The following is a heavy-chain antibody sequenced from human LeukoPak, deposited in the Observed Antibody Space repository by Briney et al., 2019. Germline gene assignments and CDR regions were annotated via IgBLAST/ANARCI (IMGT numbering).Heavy chain of an antibody. J-gene: IGHJ3*02. CDR3: ARDRSDAFDI. D-gene: IGHD3-16*02. V-gene: IGHV3-30-3*01. CDR2: ISYDGSNK. Sequence: GGSLRLFCAASGFTFSSYAMHWVRQAPGRGLEWVAVISYDGSNKYYADSVKGRFTISRDNSKNTLYLQMNSLRAEDTAVYYCARDRSDAFDIWGQGTMVTVSS. CDR1: GFTFSSYA.